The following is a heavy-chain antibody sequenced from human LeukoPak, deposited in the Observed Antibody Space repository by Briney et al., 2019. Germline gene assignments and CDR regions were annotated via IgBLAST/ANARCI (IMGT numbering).Heavy chain of an antibody. J-gene: IGHJ4*02. CDR1: GYSISSGYY. CDR3: ARSHPILRYFDWLLPFDY. Sequence: SETLSLTCTVSGYSISSGYYWGWIRQPPGKGLEWIGSIYHSGSTYYNPSLKSRVTISVDTSKNQFSLKLSSVTAADTAVYYCARSHPILRYFDWLLPFDYWGQGTLVTVSS. V-gene: IGHV4-38-2*02. CDR2: IYHSGST. D-gene: IGHD3-9*01.